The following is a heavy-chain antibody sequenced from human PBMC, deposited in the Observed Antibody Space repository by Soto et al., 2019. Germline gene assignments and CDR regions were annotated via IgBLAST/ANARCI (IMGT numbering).Heavy chain of an antibody. CDR1: GGSISSGDYY. J-gene: IGHJ4*02. Sequence: SETLSLTCTVSGGSISSGDYYWSWIRQPPGKGLEWIGYIYYSGSTYYNPSLKSRVTISVDTSKNQFSLKLSSVTAADTAVYYCARVVGATTCFDYWGQGTLVTV. D-gene: IGHD1-26*01. V-gene: IGHV4-30-4*01. CDR3: ARVVGATTCFDY. CDR2: IYYSGST.